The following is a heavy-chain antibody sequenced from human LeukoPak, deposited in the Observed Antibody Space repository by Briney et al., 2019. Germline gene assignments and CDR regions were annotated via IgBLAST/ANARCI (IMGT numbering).Heavy chain of an antibody. J-gene: IGHJ4*02. V-gene: IGHV4-39*07. CDR3: ARDGGDKDY. CDR1: GGSITSSTHY. D-gene: IGHD2-21*01. Sequence: PSETLSLTCTVSGGSITSSTHYRGWIRQSPGKGLEWIGSIYFSGTTYYNPSLKSRVTISVDTSKNQFSLKLSSVTAADTAVYYCARDGGDKDYWGQGTLVTVSS. CDR2: IYFSGTT.